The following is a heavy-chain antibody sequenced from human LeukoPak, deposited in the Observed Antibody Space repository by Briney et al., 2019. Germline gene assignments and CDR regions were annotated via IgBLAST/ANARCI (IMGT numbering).Heavy chain of an antibody. Sequence: ASVKVSCKASGYTFTSYDINWVRQATGQGLEWMGWMNPNSGNTGYAQKFQGRVTMTRNTSISTAYMELSSLRSEDTAVDYCARALGYCSSTSCLHDAFDIWGQGTMVTVSS. J-gene: IGHJ3*02. V-gene: IGHV1-8*01. CDR1: GYTFTSYD. CDR3: ARALGYCSSTSCLHDAFDI. CDR2: MNPNSGNT. D-gene: IGHD2-2*01.